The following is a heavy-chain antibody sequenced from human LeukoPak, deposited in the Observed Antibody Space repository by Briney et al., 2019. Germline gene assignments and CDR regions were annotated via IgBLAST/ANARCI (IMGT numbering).Heavy chain of an antibody. D-gene: IGHD4-17*01. CDR1: GFTFTNAW. J-gene: IGHJ5*02. Sequence: PGGSLRLSCAASGFTFTNAWMSWVRQAPGKGLEWVSAISGSGGSTYYADSVKGRFTISRDNSKNTLYLQMNSLRAEDTAVYYCAKDQADDYGEFDPWGQGTLVTVSS. CDR2: ISGSGGST. V-gene: IGHV3-23*01. CDR3: AKDQADDYGEFDP.